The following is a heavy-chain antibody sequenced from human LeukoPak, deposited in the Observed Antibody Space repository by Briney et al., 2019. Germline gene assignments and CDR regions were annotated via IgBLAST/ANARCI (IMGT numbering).Heavy chain of an antibody. CDR2: IKQDGSEK. CDR1: GFTFSSYW. V-gene: IGHV3-7*01. Sequence: GGSLRLSCAASGFTFSSYWMSWVCQAPGKGLEWVANIKQDGSEKYYVDSVKGRFTISRDNAKNSLYLQMNSLRAEDTAVYYCAKVLQMVREVTPFDYWGQGTLVTVSS. D-gene: IGHD3-10*01. J-gene: IGHJ4*02. CDR3: AKVLQMVREVTPFDY.